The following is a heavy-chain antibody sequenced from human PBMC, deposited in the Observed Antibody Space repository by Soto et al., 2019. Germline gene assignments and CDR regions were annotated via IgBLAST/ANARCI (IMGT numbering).Heavy chain of an antibody. CDR1: AFSFSTSW. Sequence: GGSLRLSCAASAFSFSTSWMHWVRQAPGEGLVWVSRINPDGRTINYADSVKGRFTISRDNAKNSLYLQMNSLGVEDTAVYYCARGPYRNTYNWFDSWGQGTLVTVSS. V-gene: IGHV3-74*01. D-gene: IGHD5-12*01. CDR3: ARGPYRNTYNWFDS. J-gene: IGHJ5*02. CDR2: INPDGRTI.